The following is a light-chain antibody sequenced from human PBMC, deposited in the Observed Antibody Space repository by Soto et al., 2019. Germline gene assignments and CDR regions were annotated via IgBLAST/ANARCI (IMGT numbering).Light chain of an antibody. CDR1: SSNIGDKT. V-gene: IGLV1-44*01. CDR3: AAWDDTLKGWV. J-gene: IGLJ3*02. Sequence: QLVLTQPPSASGTPGQRVTISCSGSSSNIGDKTVNWYQQLPGTAPKVLIYSNNQRPSGVPDRFSGSKSGTSGSLAISGLQSEDEADYYCAAWDDTLKGWVFGGGTKLTVL. CDR2: SNN.